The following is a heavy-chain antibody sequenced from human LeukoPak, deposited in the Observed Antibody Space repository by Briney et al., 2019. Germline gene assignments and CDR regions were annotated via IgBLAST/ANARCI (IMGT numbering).Heavy chain of an antibody. CDR2: IYGGGDA. V-gene: IGHV3-66*01. Sequence: GGSLRLSCAASGFTFSITYMAWVRQAPGKGLEWVSVIYGGGDAYYADSVKGRLTIARDNSKKTLYLQMNNLRAEDTADYYCARGQFQWFDPWGQGTLVTVPS. J-gene: IGHJ5*02. CDR3: ARGQFQWFDP. D-gene: IGHD6-19*01. CDR1: GFTFSITY.